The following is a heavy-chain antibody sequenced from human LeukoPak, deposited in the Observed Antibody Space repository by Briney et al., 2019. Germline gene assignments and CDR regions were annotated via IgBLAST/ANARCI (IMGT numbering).Heavy chain of an antibody. CDR2: INPNSGGT. Sequence: GASVKVSCKASGYTFTGYYMHWVRQAPGQGLEWMGRINPNSGGTNYAQKFQGRVTMTRDTSIRTAYMELSRLRSDDTAVYYCASHYYDSSGYYYDQKYFQHWGQGTLVTVSS. J-gene: IGHJ1*01. CDR1: GYTFTGYY. D-gene: IGHD3-22*01. CDR3: ASHYYDSSGYYYDQKYFQH. V-gene: IGHV1-2*06.